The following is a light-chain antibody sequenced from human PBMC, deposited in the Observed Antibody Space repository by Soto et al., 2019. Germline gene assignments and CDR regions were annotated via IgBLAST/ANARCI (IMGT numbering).Light chain of an antibody. CDR3: QQYGISPRM. J-gene: IGKJ1*01. Sequence: EIVLTQSPGTLSLSPGERATLSCRASQSVSSSYLAWYQQKPGQAPRLLIYGASSRATGIPDRFSGSGSGTDFTLSINRLEPEDFAVYYCQQYGISPRMFGQGTKVEIK. V-gene: IGKV3-20*01. CDR1: QSVSSSY. CDR2: GAS.